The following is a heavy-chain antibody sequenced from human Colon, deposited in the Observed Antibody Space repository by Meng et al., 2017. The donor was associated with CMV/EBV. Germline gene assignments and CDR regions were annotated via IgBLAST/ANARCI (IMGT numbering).Heavy chain of an antibody. CDR2: INPKTANP. Sequence: VQLVQSGSELKKPGASVKISCKASGYMFTRYNINWVRQAPGQWLEWMGYINPKTANPTYFQRFKGRFVFSLHSPVSTAYLQISSLKAADTAVYYCATGSVAADGKGYWGLGPLVTVSS. CDR3: ATGSVAADGKGY. J-gene: IGHJ1*01. CDR1: GYMFTRYN. V-gene: IGHV7-4-1*02. D-gene: IGHD6-13*01.